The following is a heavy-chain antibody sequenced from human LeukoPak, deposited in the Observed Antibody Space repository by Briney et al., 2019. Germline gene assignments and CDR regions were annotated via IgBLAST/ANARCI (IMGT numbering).Heavy chain of an antibody. CDR3: ARGPNYYDSSGYLRAYYYYYYMDV. V-gene: IGHV4-34*01. CDR2: INHSGST. CDR1: GGSFSGYY. J-gene: IGHJ6*03. Sequence: KPSETLSLTCAVYGGSFSGYYWSWIRQPPGKGLEWIGEINHSGSTNYNPSLKSRVTISVDTSKNQFSLKLSSVTAADTAVYYCARGPNYYDSSGYLRAYYYYYYMDVWGKGTTVTVSS. D-gene: IGHD3-22*01.